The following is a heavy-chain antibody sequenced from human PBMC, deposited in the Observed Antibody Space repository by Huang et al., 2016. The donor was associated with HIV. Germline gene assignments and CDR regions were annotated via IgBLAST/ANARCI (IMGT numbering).Heavy chain of an antibody. J-gene: IGHJ4*02. CDR1: GYAFTSYY. CDR2: SNPSDGST. V-gene: IGHV1-46*01. D-gene: IGHD3-22*01. CDR3: ARDRDFYDSSGYWGFNYFDY. Sequence: QVQLVQSGAEVKKPGASVKVSCKASGYAFTSYYMHWVRQDQGQGLGWMVLSNPSDGSTSYAQKFQGRVTTTRDTSTNTVFMELSSLRSEDTAVYYCARDRDFYDSSGYWGFNYFDYWGQGTLVTVSS.